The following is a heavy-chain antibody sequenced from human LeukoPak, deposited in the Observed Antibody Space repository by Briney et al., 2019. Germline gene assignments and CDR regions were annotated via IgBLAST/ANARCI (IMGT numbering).Heavy chain of an antibody. CDR3: ARHDFWSGYPFDY. V-gene: IGHV4-59*10. Sequence: SETLSLTCAVYGGSFSGYYWSWIRQPAGKGLEWIGRIYTSGSTNYNPSLKSRVTISVDTSKNQFSLKLSSVTAADTAVYYCARHDFWSGYPFDYWGQGTLVTVSS. J-gene: IGHJ4*02. CDR2: IYTSGST. CDR1: GGSFSGYY. D-gene: IGHD3-3*01.